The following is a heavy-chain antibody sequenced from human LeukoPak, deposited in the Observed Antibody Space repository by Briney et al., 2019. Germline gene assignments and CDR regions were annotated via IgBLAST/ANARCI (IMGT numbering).Heavy chain of an antibody. CDR2: IYSSGST. Sequence: SETLSLTCTVSGDSISSYYRSWIRQTAGKGLEWIGRIYSSGSTTYNPSLRSRVTMSVDTSKDQFSLNLSSVTAADTAVYYCARDQSSSSYYYYGMDVWGQGTTVTVSS. J-gene: IGHJ6*02. CDR1: GDSISSYY. V-gene: IGHV4-4*07. D-gene: IGHD6-13*01. CDR3: ARDQSSSSYYYYGMDV.